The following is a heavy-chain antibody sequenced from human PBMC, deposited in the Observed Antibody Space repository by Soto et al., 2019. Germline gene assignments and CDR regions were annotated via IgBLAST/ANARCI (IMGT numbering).Heavy chain of an antibody. CDR1: GYTFTSYG. V-gene: IGHV1-18*01. Sequence: QVQLVQSGAEVKKPGASVKVSCKASGYTFTSYGISWVRQAPGQGLEWMGWISAYNGNKNYAQKLQGRVTMTTDTSTSTSYMEARSLRSEDTGVYYCARALALLGTRYYFDYWGQGTLVTVSS. CDR3: ARALALLGTRYYFDY. D-gene: IGHD7-27*01. CDR2: ISAYNGNK. J-gene: IGHJ4*02.